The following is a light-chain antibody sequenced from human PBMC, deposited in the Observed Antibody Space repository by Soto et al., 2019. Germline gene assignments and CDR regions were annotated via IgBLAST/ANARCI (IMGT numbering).Light chain of an antibody. Sequence: QSALTQPPSASGSPGQSVTIPCTGTYSDIGAYNYVSWYQQRPGEAPKLIIYDVTQRPSGVPDRFSGSKSGNTASLTVSGLQAEDEADYYCSSYAGSSNSLVFGGGTKLTVL. V-gene: IGLV2-8*01. CDR1: YSDIGAYNY. CDR2: DVT. CDR3: SSYAGSSNSLV. J-gene: IGLJ2*01.